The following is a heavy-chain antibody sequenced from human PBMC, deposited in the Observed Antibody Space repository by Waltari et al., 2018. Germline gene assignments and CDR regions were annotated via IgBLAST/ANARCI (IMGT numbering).Heavy chain of an antibody. CDR1: GFRFGADS. CDR2: IMHDGREE. D-gene: IGHD3-16*01. Sequence: EVQLVESGGGLVQPGGSLRLSCGACGFRFGADSISWDRPAPGKGLEWVAGIMHDGREEYYADSVKGRFSISRDNAGNSLFLQMNSLRAEDTAVYYCAKFGGYFLYTTAHFDYWGQGILVTVSS. CDR3: AKFGGYFLYTTAHFDY. V-gene: IGHV3-7*01. J-gene: IGHJ4*02.